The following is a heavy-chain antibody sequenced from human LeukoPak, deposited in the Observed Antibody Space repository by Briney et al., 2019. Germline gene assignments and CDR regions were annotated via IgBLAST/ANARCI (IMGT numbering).Heavy chain of an antibody. Sequence: GGSLKISWKGSGYRFTSYWIGWVRQMPGKGLEWMGIIYPGDSDTRYSPSFQGQVTISADKSISTAYLQWSSLKASDTAMYYCARPPKCSGGSCYSLDWYAFDIWGQGTMVTVSS. CDR3: ARPPKCSGGSCYSLDWYAFDI. CDR2: IYPGDSDT. CDR1: GYRFTSYW. D-gene: IGHD2-15*01. J-gene: IGHJ3*02. V-gene: IGHV5-51*01.